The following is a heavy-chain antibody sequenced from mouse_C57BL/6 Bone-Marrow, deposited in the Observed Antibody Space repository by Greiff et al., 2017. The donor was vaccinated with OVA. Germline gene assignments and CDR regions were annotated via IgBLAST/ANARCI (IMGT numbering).Heavy chain of an antibody. D-gene: IGHD1-2*01. V-gene: IGHV5-12*01. Sequence: EVKLMESGGGLVQPGGSLKLSCAASGFTFSDYYMYWFRQTPEKRLEWVAYISNGGGSTYYPDSVKGRFTISRDNAKNTLYLQMSRLKSEDTAMYYCARQGYYGPYAMDYWGQGTSVTVSS. CDR1: GFTFSDYY. J-gene: IGHJ4*01. CDR2: ISNGGGST. CDR3: ARQGYYGPYAMDY.